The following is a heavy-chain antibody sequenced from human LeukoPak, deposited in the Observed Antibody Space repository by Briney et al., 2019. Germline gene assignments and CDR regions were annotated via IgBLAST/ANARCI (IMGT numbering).Heavy chain of an antibody. Sequence: ASVKVSCKASGYTFTSYYMHWVRQAPGQGLEWMGIINPSGGSTSSAQKFQGRVTMTRDTSTSTVYMELSSLTSEDTAVYYCARNQNYFDRSGSIRGNAGLAPGGKETLVTVS. CDR3: ARNQNYFDRSGSIRGNAGLAP. V-gene: IGHV1-46*01. D-gene: IGHD3-22*01. CDR2: INPSGGST. J-gene: IGHJ5*02. CDR1: GYTFTSYY.